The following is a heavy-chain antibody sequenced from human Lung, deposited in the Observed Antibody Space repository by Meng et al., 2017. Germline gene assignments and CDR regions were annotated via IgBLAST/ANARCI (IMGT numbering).Heavy chain of an antibody. CDR2: INHSGST. CDR1: GGSFRDYY. Sequence: QVQLKQWGEGLLKPSETLSLTCVVSGGSFRDYYWSWIRQPPGKGLEWIGEINHSGSTNYNPSLESRATISVDTSQNNLSLKLSSVTAADSAVYYCARGPTTMAHDFDYWGQGTLVTVSS. J-gene: IGHJ4*02. D-gene: IGHD4-11*01. CDR3: ARGPTTMAHDFDY. V-gene: IGHV4-34*01.